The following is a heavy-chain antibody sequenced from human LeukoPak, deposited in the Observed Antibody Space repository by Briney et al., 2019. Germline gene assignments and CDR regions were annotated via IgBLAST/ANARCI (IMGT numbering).Heavy chain of an antibody. D-gene: IGHD2-2*01. Sequence: GGSLRLSCAASGFTFSSYAMSWVRKAPGKGLEWVSAISGSGGSTYYADSVKGRFTISRDNSKNTLYLQMNSLRAEDTAVYYCAKVAGVVAPAAPKMYYFDYWGQGTLVTVSS. V-gene: IGHV3-23*01. J-gene: IGHJ4*02. CDR2: ISGSGGST. CDR1: GFTFSSYA. CDR3: AKVAGVVAPAAPKMYYFDY.